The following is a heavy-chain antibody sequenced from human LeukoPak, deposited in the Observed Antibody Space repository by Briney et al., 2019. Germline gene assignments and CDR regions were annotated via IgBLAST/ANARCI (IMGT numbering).Heavy chain of an antibody. D-gene: IGHD6-13*01. CDR3: ARQYSSSWPDY. CDR1: GGSFSGYY. J-gene: IGHJ4*02. V-gene: IGHV4-34*01. CDR2: INHSGST. Sequence: SETLSLTCAVYGGSFSGYYWSWIRQPPGKGLEWIGEINHSGSTNYNPSLKSRVTISVDTSKNQFSLKLSSVTAADTAVYYCARQYSSSWPDYWGQGTLVTVSS.